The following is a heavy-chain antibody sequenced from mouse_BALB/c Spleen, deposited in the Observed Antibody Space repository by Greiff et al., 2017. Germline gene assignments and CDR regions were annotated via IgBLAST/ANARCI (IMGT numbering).Heavy chain of an antibody. Sequence: EVMLVESGPGLVKPSQSLSLTCTVTGYSITSDYAWNWIRQFPGNKLEWMGYISYSGSTSYNPSLKSRISITRDTSKNQFFLQLNSVTTEDTATYYCARVWLRRNAYWGQGTLVTVSA. CDR1: GYSITSDYA. D-gene: IGHD2-2*01. CDR3: ARVWLRRNAY. J-gene: IGHJ3*01. V-gene: IGHV3-2*02. CDR2: ISYSGST.